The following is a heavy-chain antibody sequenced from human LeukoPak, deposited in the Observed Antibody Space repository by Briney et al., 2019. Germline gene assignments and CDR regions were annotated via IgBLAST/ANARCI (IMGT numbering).Heavy chain of an antibody. D-gene: IGHD6-13*01. CDR1: GGSISSGDYY. J-gene: IGHJ4*02. CDR2: IYYSGST. Sequence: SETLSLTCTVSGGSISSGDYYWSWIRQPPGKGLEWIGYIYYSGSTYYNPSLKSRVTISVDTSKNQFSLELSSVTAADTAVYYCARAGLGIYFDYWGQGTLVTVSS. CDR3: ARAGLGIYFDY. V-gene: IGHV4-30-4*01.